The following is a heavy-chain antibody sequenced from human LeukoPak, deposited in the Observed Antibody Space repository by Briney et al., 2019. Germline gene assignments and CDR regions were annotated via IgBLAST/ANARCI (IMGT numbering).Heavy chain of an antibody. D-gene: IGHD2-15*01. CDR3: ARYCSGGSCYAAHDY. Sequence: GESLKISCKGSGYSFTSYWISWVRQMPRKGLELMGRIDPSDSYTNYSPSFQGHVTISADKSISTAYLQWSSLKASDAAMYYCARYCSGGSCYAAHDYWGQGTLVTVSS. CDR1: GYSFTSYW. V-gene: IGHV5-10-1*01. J-gene: IGHJ4*02. CDR2: IDPSDSYT.